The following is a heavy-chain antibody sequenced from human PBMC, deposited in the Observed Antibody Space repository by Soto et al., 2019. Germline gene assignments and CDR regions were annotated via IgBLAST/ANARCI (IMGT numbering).Heavy chain of an antibody. J-gene: IGHJ4*02. CDR1: CCSIRSYY. D-gene: IGHD3-3*01. V-gene: IGHV4-59*01. CDR3: ARGTFGVVKD. CDR2: MYYSGST. Sequence: SSETLSLTCTVSCCSIRSYYWSWIRQSPGKGLEWIGYMYYSGSTNYNPSLKSRVTISIDTSRNQFSLKLSSVTAADTAVYYCARGTFGVVKDWGQGTLVTVSS.